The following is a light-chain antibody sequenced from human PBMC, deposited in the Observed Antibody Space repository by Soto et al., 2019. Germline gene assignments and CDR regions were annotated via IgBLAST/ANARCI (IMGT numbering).Light chain of an antibody. CDR2: GAS. CDR3: QQASGFPRT. J-gene: IGKJ1*01. V-gene: IGKV1-12*01. Sequence: DIQMTQSPSSVSASVGDSITITCRASQDITKFLAWYQQTPGKAPKLLIRGASTLHSGVPSRFSGSGSGTNFSLTISSLQPEDFATYYCQQASGFPRTFGQGTKVDIK. CDR1: QDITKF.